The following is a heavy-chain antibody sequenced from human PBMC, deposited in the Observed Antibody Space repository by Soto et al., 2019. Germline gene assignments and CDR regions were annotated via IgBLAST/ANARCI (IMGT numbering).Heavy chain of an antibody. Sequence: PSETLSLTCAVSGGSISSGGYSWSWIRQPPGKGLEWIGYIYYSGSTNYNPSLKSRVTISVDTSKNQFSLKLSSVTAADTAVYYCARLRMVRGVIPYYYYYYMDVWGKGTTVTVSS. J-gene: IGHJ6*03. CDR2: IYYSGST. CDR3: ARLRMVRGVIPYYYYYYMDV. V-gene: IGHV4-61*08. D-gene: IGHD3-10*01. CDR1: GGSISSGGYS.